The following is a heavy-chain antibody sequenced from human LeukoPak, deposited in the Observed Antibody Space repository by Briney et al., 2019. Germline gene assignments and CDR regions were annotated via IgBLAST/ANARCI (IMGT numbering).Heavy chain of an antibody. CDR2: IIPIFGST. CDR1: GGTFSNYV. Sequence: ASVTVSCKASGGTFSNYVINWVRQAPGQGIAWMGDIIPIFGSTDYAQKFQGRVTITTDVSTNTAYMELSSLSSEDTAVYYCAKEGSGGHFFDFWGQGGLVIV. D-gene: IGHD3-10*01. J-gene: IGHJ5*01. CDR3: AKEGSGGHFFDF. V-gene: IGHV1-69*05.